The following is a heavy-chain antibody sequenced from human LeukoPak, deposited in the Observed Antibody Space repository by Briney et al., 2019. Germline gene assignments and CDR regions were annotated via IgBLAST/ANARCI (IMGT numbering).Heavy chain of an antibody. V-gene: IGHV1-2*02. CDR3: ARGGRDYYDSSGYYLYYFDY. CDR1: GYTFTGYY. CDR2: INPNSGGT. Sequence: ASVKVSCKASGYTFTGYYMHWVRQAPGQGLEWMGWINPNSGGTNYAQKFQGRVTMTRDTSISTAYMELSRLRSDDTAVYYCARGGRDYYDSSGYYLYYFDYWGPGTLVTVSS. D-gene: IGHD3-22*01. J-gene: IGHJ4*02.